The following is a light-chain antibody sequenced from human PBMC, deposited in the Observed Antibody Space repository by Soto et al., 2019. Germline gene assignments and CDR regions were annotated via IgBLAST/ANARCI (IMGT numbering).Light chain of an antibody. Sequence: EIVLTQSPGTLSLSPGDRATLSCRASQSVSTNYLAWYQKKLGQAPRLLIYGASSRATGIPDRFSGNGSGTDFTITISRLEPEDFAVYYCHQYGSPPFTFGPGTKVDIK. V-gene: IGKV3-20*01. J-gene: IGKJ3*01. CDR3: HQYGSPPFT. CDR2: GAS. CDR1: QSVSTNY.